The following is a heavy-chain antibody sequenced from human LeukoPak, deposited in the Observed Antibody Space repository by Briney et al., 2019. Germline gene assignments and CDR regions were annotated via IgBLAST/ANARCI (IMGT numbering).Heavy chain of an antibody. Sequence: AGGSLRLSCAASGFRFNNYYMSWVRQAPGKGLEWVANINQDGRDEYYVDSVKGRFTISRDNAKNSLYLQMNSLRAEDTAVYYCAREDRIMITFGGVIVDDAFDIWGQGTMVTVSS. J-gene: IGHJ3*02. V-gene: IGHV3-7*03. CDR3: AREDRIMITFGGVIVDDAFDI. CDR2: INQDGRDE. CDR1: GFRFNNYY. D-gene: IGHD3-16*02.